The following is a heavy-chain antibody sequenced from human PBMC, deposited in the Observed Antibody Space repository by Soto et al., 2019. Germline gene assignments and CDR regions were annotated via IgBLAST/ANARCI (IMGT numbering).Heavy chain of an antibody. J-gene: IGHJ5*01. CDR1: GYSFTSYW. CDR2: IYPGDSDT. D-gene: IGHD2-15*01. Sequence: PGESLKISCKGSGYSFTSYWIGWVRQMPGKGLEWMGIIYPGDSDTRYSPSFQGQVTISADKSISTAYLQWSSLKASDTAMYYCARHYFSGGNCKVGYLFDFWGQGSLVTGSS. V-gene: IGHV5-51*01. CDR3: ARHYFSGGNCKVGYLFDF.